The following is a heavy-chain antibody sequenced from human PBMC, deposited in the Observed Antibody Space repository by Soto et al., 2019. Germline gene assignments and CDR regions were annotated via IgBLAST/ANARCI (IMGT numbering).Heavy chain of an antibody. V-gene: IGHV4-39*07. D-gene: IGHD3-9*01. CDR2: IYYSGST. Sequence: PSETLSLTCTVSGGSISSSSYYWGWIRQPPGKGLEWIGSIYYSGSTKYNPSLKSRVTISVDTSKNQFSLKLNSVTAADTAVYYCARQWVYDILTGSHAFDFWGQGTMVTVSS. CDR3: ARQWVYDILTGSHAFDF. J-gene: IGHJ3*01. CDR1: GGSISSSSYY.